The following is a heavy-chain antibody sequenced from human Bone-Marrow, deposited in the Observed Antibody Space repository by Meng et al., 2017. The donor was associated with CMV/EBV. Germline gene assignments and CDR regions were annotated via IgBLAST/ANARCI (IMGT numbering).Heavy chain of an antibody. CDR3: ARGSHLNYESSSYGMDV. J-gene: IGHJ6*02. D-gene: IGHD3-22*01. V-gene: IGHV1-69*10. Sequence: SVKVSCKASGCSFSRYVISWVRQAPGQGPEWMGGIIPILGITNYAQKFQGRLTITADKSTTTGYMEWSSLRAEDTAVYYCARGSHLNYESSSYGMDVWGQGTTVTVSS. CDR2: IIPILGIT. CDR1: GCSFSRYV.